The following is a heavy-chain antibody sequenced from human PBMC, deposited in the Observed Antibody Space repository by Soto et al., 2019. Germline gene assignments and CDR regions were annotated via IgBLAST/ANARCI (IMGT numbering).Heavy chain of an antibody. Sequence: QVQLVQSGAEVRKPGASVKVSCEASGYTFTSYDIYWVRQATGQGLEWMGWMNPNTGNSGYAQKFKGRVTMPSDTSISTAHMELSSLRYEDTAVYYCARRAETNGWNGFGADKYYFDFWGQGTLVTVSS. J-gene: IGHJ4*02. D-gene: IGHD1-1*01. CDR3: ARRAETNGWNGFGADKYYFDF. CDR2: MNPNTGNS. V-gene: IGHV1-8*01. CDR1: GYTFTSYD.